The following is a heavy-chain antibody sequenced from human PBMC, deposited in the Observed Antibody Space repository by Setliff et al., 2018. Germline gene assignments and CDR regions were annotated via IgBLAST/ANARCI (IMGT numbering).Heavy chain of an antibody. V-gene: IGHV4-34*01. J-gene: IGHJ6*03. D-gene: IGHD1-1*01. CDR2: ISHSGST. Sequence: PSETLSLTCAVYGGSFSTYYWSWIRQPPGKGLEWIGEISHSGSTNYNPSLKSRVTMSVDTSKNQFSLRLRSVTAADTAVYFCARDNKKLDYYYYYYMDVWGKGTTVTVSS. CDR1: GGSFSTYY. CDR3: ARDNKKLDYYYYYYMDV.